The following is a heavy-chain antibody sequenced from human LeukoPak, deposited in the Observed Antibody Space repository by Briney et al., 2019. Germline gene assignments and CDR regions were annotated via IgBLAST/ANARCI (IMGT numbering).Heavy chain of an antibody. D-gene: IGHD1-26*01. CDR3: ARRRSAREQRGAPYDS. CDR1: GGSISSYY. J-gene: IGHJ4*02. V-gene: IGHV4-59*08. Sequence: TSETLSLTCSVSGGSISSYYWSWIRQPPGMGLEWIGYVYYSGTTNYNPSLKSRVTISVDTSKNQFSLKLSSVTAADTAVYYCARRRSAREQRGAPYDSWGQGTLVTVSS. CDR2: VYYSGTT.